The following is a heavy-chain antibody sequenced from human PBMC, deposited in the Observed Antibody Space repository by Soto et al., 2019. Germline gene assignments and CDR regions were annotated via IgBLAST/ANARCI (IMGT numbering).Heavy chain of an antibody. CDR1: GGSISSYY. CDR3: ARGPRGYVYYHGMDV. J-gene: IGHJ6*02. Sequence: SETLSLTCTVSGGSISSYYVSWIRQSAGKGLEWIGRIDTSGTTNYNPSLKSRVTMSVDASKNHFSLNLSSVTAADTAVYYCARGPRGYVYYHGMDVWGQGTTVTVSS. CDR2: IDTSGTT. V-gene: IGHV4-4*07. D-gene: IGHD3-10*01.